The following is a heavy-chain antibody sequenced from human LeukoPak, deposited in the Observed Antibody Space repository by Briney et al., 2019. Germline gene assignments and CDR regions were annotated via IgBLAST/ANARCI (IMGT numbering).Heavy chain of an antibody. D-gene: IGHD4-11*01. V-gene: IGHV3-23*02. CDR3: ARDPSGNYVGAFEM. CDR1: GFSFSSFA. CDR2: ILSGGDVF. Sequence: GGSLRLSCAASGFSFSSFAMMWVRQAPGMGLELISAILSGGDVFFYGDSVRGRFTISRDDSTNTLFLQVNNLRADDSPVYYCARDPSGNYVGAFEMWGPGTTVTVSS. J-gene: IGHJ3*02.